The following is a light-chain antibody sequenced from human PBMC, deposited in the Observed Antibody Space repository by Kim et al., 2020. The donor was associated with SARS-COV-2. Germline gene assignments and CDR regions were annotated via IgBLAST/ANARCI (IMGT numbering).Light chain of an antibody. CDR3: RQSINFPIT. J-gene: IGKJ5*01. V-gene: IGKV1-12*01. CDR2: AAS. Sequence: DVQMTQSPSSVSASVGDTVTITCRASQGIASWLAWYQQKPGIAPKLLIYAASALQSGVPSRVSGSGSGREFTLTIRSLQPEDVATYFCRQSINFPITLGQVTRVEIK. CDR1: QGIASW.